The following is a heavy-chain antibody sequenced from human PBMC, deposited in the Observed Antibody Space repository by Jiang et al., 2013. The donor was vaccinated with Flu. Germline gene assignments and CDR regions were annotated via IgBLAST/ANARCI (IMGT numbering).Heavy chain of an antibody. V-gene: IGHV1-69*04. D-gene: IGHD3-3*01. CDR1: GATFSSYS. Sequence: SGAEVKKAGSSVKVSCKTSGATFSSYSINWVRQAPGQGLEWMGRIIPVLGIANYAQKFQGRVTITADRSTFTIYMELSRLRSEDTAVYYCARERYYDFWSVLIASDIWAKGHWSPSLQ. CDR2: IIPVLGIA. CDR3: ARERYYDFWSVLIASDI. J-gene: IGHJ3*02.